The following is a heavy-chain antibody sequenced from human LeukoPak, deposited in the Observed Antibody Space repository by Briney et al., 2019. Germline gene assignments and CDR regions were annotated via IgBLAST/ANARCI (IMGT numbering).Heavy chain of an antibody. V-gene: IGHV3-30-3*01. CDR3: VRENYGEYYFDC. D-gene: IGHD3-10*01. CDR2: ISYHGGNK. Sequence: GGSLRLSCAASRFTFGDYAMHWVRQAPGKGLEWLAIISYHGGNKNYIDSVKGRFTISRDNSANTLYLQMNSLGAGDTAVYFCVRENYGEYYFDCWGQGTLVTVSS. J-gene: IGHJ4*02. CDR1: RFTFGDYA.